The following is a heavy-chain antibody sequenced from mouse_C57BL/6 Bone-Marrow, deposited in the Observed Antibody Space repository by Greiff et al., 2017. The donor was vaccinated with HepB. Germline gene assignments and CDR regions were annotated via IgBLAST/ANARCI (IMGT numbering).Heavy chain of an antibody. Sequence: EVNLVESGEGLVKPGGSLKLSCAASGFTFSGYAMSWVRQTPEKRLEWVAYISSGGDYIYYADTVTGRFTISRDNARNTLYLQLSSLKSEDTAMYYCTRDAVWYYFDYWGQGTTLTVSA. CDR1: GFTFSGYA. CDR2: ISSGGDYI. V-gene: IGHV5-9-1*02. CDR3: TRDAVWYYFDY. J-gene: IGHJ2*01.